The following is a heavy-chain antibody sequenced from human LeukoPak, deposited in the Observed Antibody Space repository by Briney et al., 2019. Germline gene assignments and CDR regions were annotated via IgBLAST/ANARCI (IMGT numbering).Heavy chain of an antibody. V-gene: IGHV1-2*04. Sequence: ASVKVSCKASGYTFTGYYIHWVRQAPGQGLEWMGWINPNSGGTNYAQKFQDWVTMTRDTSISTAYMELSRLRSDDTAVYYCARSDLVGATTMDYWGQGTLVTVSS. CDR1: GYTFTGYY. CDR2: INPNSGGT. CDR3: ARSDLVGATTMDY. D-gene: IGHD1-26*01. J-gene: IGHJ4*02.